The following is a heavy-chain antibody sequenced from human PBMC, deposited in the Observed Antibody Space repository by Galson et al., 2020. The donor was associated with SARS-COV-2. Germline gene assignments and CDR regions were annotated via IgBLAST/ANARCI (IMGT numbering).Heavy chain of an antibody. J-gene: IGHJ6*02. D-gene: IGHD6-19*01. Sequence: ASVKVSCKASGYTFTSYDINWVRQATGQGLEWMGWMNPNSGNTGYAQKFQGRVTMTRNTSISTAYMELSSLRSEDTAVYYCARGEIAVAAPGYYGMDVWGQGTTVTVSS. CDR1: GYTFTSYD. CDR2: MNPNSGNT. V-gene: IGHV1-8*01. CDR3: ARGEIAVAAPGYYGMDV.